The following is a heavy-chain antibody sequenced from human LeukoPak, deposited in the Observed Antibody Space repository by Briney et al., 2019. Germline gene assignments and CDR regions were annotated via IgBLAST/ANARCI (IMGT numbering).Heavy chain of an antibody. Sequence: GGSLRLSCAASGFTFSSYAMHWVRQPPGKGLDWVAFIRYDGSNKYYADSVKGRFTISRDNSKNTLYLQMNSLRAEDTAVYYCARDLVAVAHAPDWYFDLWGRGTLVTVSS. D-gene: IGHD6-19*01. CDR2: IRYDGSNK. V-gene: IGHV3-30*02. J-gene: IGHJ2*01. CDR3: ARDLVAVAHAPDWYFDL. CDR1: GFTFSSYA.